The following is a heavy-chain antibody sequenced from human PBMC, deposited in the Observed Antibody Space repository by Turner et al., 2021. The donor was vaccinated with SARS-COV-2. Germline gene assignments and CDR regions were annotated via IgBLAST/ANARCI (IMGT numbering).Heavy chain of an antibody. J-gene: IGHJ4*02. CDR3: ARDGGGMLRT. V-gene: IGHV3-30-3*01. Sequence: QVQLVESGGGVVQPGRSLRLSCAASGFTFSSYAMHWVRQAPGKGLEWVALISYDGSNKYYADSVKGRFTISRDNSKSTLYLQMNSLRAEDTAVYYCARDGGGMLRTWGQGTLVTVS. D-gene: IGHD3-16*01. CDR2: ISYDGSNK. CDR1: GFTFSSYA.